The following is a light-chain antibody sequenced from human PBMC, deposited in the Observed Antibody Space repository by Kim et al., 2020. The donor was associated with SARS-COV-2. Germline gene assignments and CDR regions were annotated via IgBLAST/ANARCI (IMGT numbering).Light chain of an antibody. CDR3: QSYDSSNWV. J-gene: IGLJ3*02. CDR2: VDN. V-gene: IGLV6-57*03. CDR1: SGTIAINS. Sequence: GKTVPISCPRRSGTIAINSVQWYQPPPGSAPPPVIYVDNQRPSGVPDRFSGSIDSSSNSASLTISGLKTEDEADYYCQSYDSSNWVFGGGTQLTVL.